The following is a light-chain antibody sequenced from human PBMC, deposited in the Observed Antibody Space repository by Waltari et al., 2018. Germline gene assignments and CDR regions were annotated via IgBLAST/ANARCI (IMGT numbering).Light chain of an antibody. CDR3: QQYYGTPHT. Sequence: DIVMTQSPDSLAVSLGERATIHCKSSQTVLYSSNNKNYLAWYQQKPGQPHKLLLSWASTRESGVPDRFSGSGSGTDFTLTINRLRAADVAVYDCQQYYGTPHTFGQGTRVEIK. CDR2: WAS. J-gene: IGKJ2*01. V-gene: IGKV4-1*01. CDR1: QTVLYSSNNKNY.